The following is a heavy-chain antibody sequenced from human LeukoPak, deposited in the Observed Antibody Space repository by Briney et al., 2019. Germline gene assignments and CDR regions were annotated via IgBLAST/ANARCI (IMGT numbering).Heavy chain of an antibody. CDR3: ARDYSSGWYDY. CDR2: IYYSGST. D-gene: IGHD6-19*01. V-gene: IGHV4-39*07. J-gene: IGHJ4*02. Sequence: MTSETLSLTCTVSGGSISSSSYYWGWIRQPPGKGLEWIGSIYYSGSTYYNPSLKSRVTISVDTSKNQFSLKLSSVTVADTAVYYCARDYSSGWYDYWGQGTLVTVSS. CDR1: GGSISSSSYY.